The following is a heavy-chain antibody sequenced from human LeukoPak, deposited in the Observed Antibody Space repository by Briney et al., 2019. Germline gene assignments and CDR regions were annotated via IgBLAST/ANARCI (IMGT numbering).Heavy chain of an antibody. V-gene: IGHV4-39*01. Sequence: SPSPTPTLSGGAPSSSSHCWGWIRPPAGNGLEWVGSIYHSGSTNYNPSLKSRVTISVDTSKNQFSLKLSSVTAADTAVYYCARHSFLGYSYGHGAFDIWGQGTMVTVSS. CDR3: ARHSFLGYSYGHGAFDI. J-gene: IGHJ3*02. CDR2: IYHSGST. D-gene: IGHD5-18*01. CDR1: GGAPSSSSHC.